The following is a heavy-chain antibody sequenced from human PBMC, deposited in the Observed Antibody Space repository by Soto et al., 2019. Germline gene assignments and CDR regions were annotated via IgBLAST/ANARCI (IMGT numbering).Heavy chain of an antibody. CDR3: ARDLGYSYPNWFDP. V-gene: IGHV4-31*03. J-gene: IGHJ5*02. Sequence: SETLSLTCTVSGGSISSGDYCWTWIRQRPGKGLEWIGYIYYSGSTYYNPSLKSRVTISVDTSKNQFSLKLSSVTAADTAVYYCARDLGYSYPNWFDPWGQGTLVTVSS. CDR1: GGSISSGDYC. CDR2: IYYSGST. D-gene: IGHD5-18*01.